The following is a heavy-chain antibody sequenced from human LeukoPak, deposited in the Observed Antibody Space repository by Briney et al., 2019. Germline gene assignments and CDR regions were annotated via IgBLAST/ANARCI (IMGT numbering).Heavy chain of an antibody. D-gene: IGHD1-26*01. CDR2: IYYSGGT. Sequence: PSETLSLTCTVSGGSISSYYWSWIRQPPGKGLEWIGYIYYSGGTNYNPSLKSRVTISVDTSKNQFSLKLSSVTAADTAVYYCARDRGVGATHAFDIWGQGTMVTVSS. CDR1: GGSISSYY. J-gene: IGHJ3*02. V-gene: IGHV4-59*01. CDR3: ARDRGVGATHAFDI.